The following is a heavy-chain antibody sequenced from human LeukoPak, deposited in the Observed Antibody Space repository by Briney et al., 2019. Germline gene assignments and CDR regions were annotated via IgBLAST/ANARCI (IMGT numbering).Heavy chain of an antibody. Sequence: TGGSLRLSCAASGFTFSSYGMHWVRQAPGKGLEWVAVISYDGSNKYYADSVKGRFTISRDNSKNTLYLQMNSLRAEDTAVYYCAKEGTRSHSQWAFDFWGQGTMVTVSS. CDR2: ISYDGSNK. J-gene: IGHJ3*01. CDR1: GFTFSSYG. V-gene: IGHV3-30*18. CDR3: AKEGTRSHSQWAFDF. D-gene: IGHD6-19*01.